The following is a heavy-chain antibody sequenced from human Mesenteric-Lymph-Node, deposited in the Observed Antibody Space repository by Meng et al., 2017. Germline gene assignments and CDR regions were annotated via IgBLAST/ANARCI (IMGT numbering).Heavy chain of an antibody. CDR3: ARLDQALDY. J-gene: IGHJ4*02. CDR1: GGSVSSGSYY. CDR2: IYYSGAT. D-gene: IGHD3-9*01. Sequence: QVHQRASGPGLVRPSETLSCTCSVSGGSVSSGSYYWSWIRQPPGKGLEWIGYIYYSGATNYNPSLKSRVTISADTSKNQFSLNLKSMTAADTAVYYCARLDQALDYWGQGTLVTVSS. V-gene: IGHV4-61*01.